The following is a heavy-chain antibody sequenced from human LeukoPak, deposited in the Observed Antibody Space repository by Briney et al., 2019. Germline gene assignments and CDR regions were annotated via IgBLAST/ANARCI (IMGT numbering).Heavy chain of an antibody. J-gene: IGHJ4*02. CDR3: VKHVAGSYAFDY. CDR1: GLILSRYA. CDR2: INDNGRRT. V-gene: IGHV3-64D*09. Sequence: GGSLRLSCSASGLILSRYAMHWVRQAPGKGLEYVAGINDNGRRTHYGDSVKGRFSISRDDSKNTLHLQMSTLRAEDTALYYCVKHVAGSYAFDYWGQGILVTVAS. D-gene: IGHD1-26*01.